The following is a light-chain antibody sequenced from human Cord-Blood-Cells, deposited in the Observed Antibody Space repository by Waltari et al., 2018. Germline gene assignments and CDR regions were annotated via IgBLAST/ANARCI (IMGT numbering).Light chain of an antibody. CDR2: EGS. V-gene: IGLV2-23*01. J-gene: IGLJ1*01. CDR1: SSDVGSYNL. CDR3: CSYAGSSTYV. Sequence: QSALTQPASVSGSPGQSITISCTGTSSDVGSYNLVSWYQQHPSKAPKLMIYEGSKRPSGVSNRFSGSKSDNTASLTISGLQAEDEADYYCCSYAGSSTYVFGTGTKVTVL.